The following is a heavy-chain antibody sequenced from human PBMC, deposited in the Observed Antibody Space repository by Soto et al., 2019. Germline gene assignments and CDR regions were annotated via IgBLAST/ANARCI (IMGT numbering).Heavy chain of an antibody. CDR2: RYSDGRS. V-gene: IGHV3-66*01. CDR3: AKNPGYYYDSTGYHFDY. D-gene: IGHD3-22*01. J-gene: IGHJ4*02. Sequence: HPGGSLRLSCAGSGFTVSISYMTWVRQVPGKGLEWVSIRYSDGRSYHAESVKGRFTISTDDSENTLYLQMNSLRAEDTAVYYCAKNPGYYYDSTGYHFDYWGQGTLVTVSS. CDR1: GFTVSISY.